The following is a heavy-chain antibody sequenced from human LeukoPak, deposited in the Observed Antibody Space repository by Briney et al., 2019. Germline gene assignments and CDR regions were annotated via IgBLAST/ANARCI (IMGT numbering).Heavy chain of an antibody. CDR1: GGSISSYY. V-gene: IGHV4-39*01. J-gene: IGHJ6*02. D-gene: IGHD6-19*01. CDR2: IYYSGST. Sequence: SETLSLTCTVSGGSISSYYWGWIRQPPGKGLEWIGSIYYSGSTYYNPSLKSRVTISVDTSKNQFSLKLSSVTAADTAVYYCARHGIAVAGTVYPYYYGMDVWGQGTTVTVSS. CDR3: ARHGIAVAGTVYPYYYGMDV.